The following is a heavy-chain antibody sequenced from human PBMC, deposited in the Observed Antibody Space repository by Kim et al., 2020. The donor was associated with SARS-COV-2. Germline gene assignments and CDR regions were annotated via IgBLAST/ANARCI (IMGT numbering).Heavy chain of an antibody. J-gene: IGHJ4*02. CDR3: ARTSRGYSSGGDY. Sequence: NYNPSLKRRVTISLDTSKSQFSLKLSSVTAADTAVYYCARTSRGYSSGGDYWGQGTLVTVSS. D-gene: IGHD6-19*01. V-gene: IGHV4-59*01.